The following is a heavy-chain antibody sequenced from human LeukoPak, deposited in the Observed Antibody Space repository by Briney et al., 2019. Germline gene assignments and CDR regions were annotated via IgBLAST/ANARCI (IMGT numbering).Heavy chain of an antibody. V-gene: IGHV6-1*01. J-gene: IGHJ4*02. Sequence: PSQTLTLTCAISGDSVSSNSVAWNWIRQSPSRGLEWLGRTYYRSNWYNDYAVSVKGRITINPDTSKNQFSLQLNSVTPEDTAVYFCARYMSSSKIFDYWGQGTLVTVSS. CDR1: GDSVSSNSVA. CDR3: ARYMSSSKIFDY. CDR2: TYYRSNWYN. D-gene: IGHD6-6*01.